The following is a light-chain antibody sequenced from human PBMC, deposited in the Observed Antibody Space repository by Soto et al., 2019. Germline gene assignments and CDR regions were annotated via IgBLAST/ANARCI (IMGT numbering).Light chain of an antibody. CDR3: QQYGSSPWT. Sequence: EIVLTQSPATLSLSPGERATLSCRASQNISRSLAWYQQKPGQAPRLLIYGASSRATGIPDRFSGSGSGTDFTLTISRLEPEDFAVYYCQQYGSSPWTFGQGTKVDIK. CDR1: QNISRS. V-gene: IGKV3-20*01. J-gene: IGKJ1*01. CDR2: GAS.